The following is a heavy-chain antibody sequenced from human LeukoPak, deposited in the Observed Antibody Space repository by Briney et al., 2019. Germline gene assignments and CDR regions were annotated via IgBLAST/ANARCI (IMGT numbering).Heavy chain of an antibody. D-gene: IGHD3-10*01. Sequence: SETLSLTCAVYGGSFSGYYWSWIRHPPGKGLEWVGEINHSGSTNYNPSLKRRVTISVDTSKNQFSLKLSSVTAADTAVYYCARVRWFGDRWFDPWGQGTLVTVSS. J-gene: IGHJ5*02. CDR1: GGSFSGYY. CDR2: INHSGST. V-gene: IGHV4-34*01. CDR3: ARVRWFGDRWFDP.